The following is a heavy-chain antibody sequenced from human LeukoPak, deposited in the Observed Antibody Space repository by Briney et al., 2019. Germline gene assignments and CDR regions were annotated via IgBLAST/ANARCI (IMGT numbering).Heavy chain of an antibody. D-gene: IGHD6-13*01. Sequence: SETLSLTCAVSGGSISSGGYSWSWIRQPPGKGLEWIGYIYHSGSTYYNPSLKSRVTISVDRSKNQFSLKLSSVTAADTAVYYCARAPIAAAGTGWFDPWGRGTLVTVSS. J-gene: IGHJ5*02. CDR3: ARAPIAAAGTGWFDP. CDR1: GGSISSGGYS. V-gene: IGHV4-30-2*01. CDR2: IYHSGST.